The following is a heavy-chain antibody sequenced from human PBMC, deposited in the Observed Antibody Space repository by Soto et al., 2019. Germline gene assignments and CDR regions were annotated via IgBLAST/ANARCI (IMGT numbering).Heavy chain of an antibody. CDR2: INHSGST. Sequence: QVQLQQWGAGPLTPSETLSLTCAVYGGSFSGYYWSWICQPPAKGLEWIWEINHSGSTTYNPSLTSRVTISVDSARNLFSLRLCSVISAATSVYYCARMAPDYYGSGSYYKPDSSPWGQRTLVTVCS. CDR3: ARMAPDYYGSGSYYKPDSSP. CDR1: GGSFSGYY. D-gene: IGHD3-10*01. V-gene: IGHV4-34*01. J-gene: IGHJ5*02.